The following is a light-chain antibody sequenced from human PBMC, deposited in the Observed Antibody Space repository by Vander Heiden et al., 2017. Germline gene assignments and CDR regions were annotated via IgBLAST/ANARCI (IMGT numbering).Light chain of an antibody. CDR3: SSYTSSSTWV. V-gene: IGLV2-14*01. CDR1: SSDVGGYNY. J-gene: IGLJ3*02. CDR2: EVS. Sequence: QSALTQPASVSGSPGQSITISCTGSSSDVGGYNYVSWYRQHPGKAPKLMIYEVSHRPSGVSNHFSGSKSGNTAYLTISGLQAEDEADYYCSSYTSSSTWVFGGGTKLTVL.